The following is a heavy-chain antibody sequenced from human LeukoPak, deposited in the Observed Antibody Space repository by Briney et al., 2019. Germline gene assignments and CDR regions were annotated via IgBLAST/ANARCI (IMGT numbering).Heavy chain of an antibody. CDR2: IYYSGST. J-gene: IGHJ4*02. Sequence: SETLSLTCTVSGGSISSYYWSWIRQPPGKGLEWIAYIYYSGSTNYNPSLKSRVTISVDTSKNQFSLKLSSVTAADTAVYYCARVVTAAGSWYFDYWGQGTLVTVSS. CDR3: ARVVTAAGSWYFDY. D-gene: IGHD6-13*01. V-gene: IGHV4-59*01. CDR1: GGSISSYY.